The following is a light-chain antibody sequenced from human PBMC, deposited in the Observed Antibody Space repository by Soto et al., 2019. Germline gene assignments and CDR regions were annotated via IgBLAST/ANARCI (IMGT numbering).Light chain of an antibody. CDR1: QIFSSSY. Sequence: EIVLTQSPGTLSLSPGERATLSCSASQIFSSSYLAWYQQKPGQAPRLLIYGASSRATGISDRFSGSGSGTDFTLTISRLEPEDFAVYYCHQYGSSSWTFGQGTKVDIK. CDR2: GAS. CDR3: HQYGSSSWT. J-gene: IGKJ1*01. V-gene: IGKV3-20*01.